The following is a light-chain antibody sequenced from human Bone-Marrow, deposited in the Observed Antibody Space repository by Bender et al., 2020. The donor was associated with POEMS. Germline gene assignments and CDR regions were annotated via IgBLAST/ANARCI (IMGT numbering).Light chain of an antibody. CDR2: GNS. J-gene: IGLJ2*01. CDR1: TSSIGAGYD. V-gene: IGLV1-40*01. CDR3: QSYDSDLSLWV. Sequence: SVLTQPPSVSGAPGQRVTISCTGSTSSIGAGYDVNWYQQLPGAAPRVLIYGNSKRPSGVPDRISGSKSGNSASLAITGLQAADEAEYHCQSYDSDLSLWVFGGGTKVTVL.